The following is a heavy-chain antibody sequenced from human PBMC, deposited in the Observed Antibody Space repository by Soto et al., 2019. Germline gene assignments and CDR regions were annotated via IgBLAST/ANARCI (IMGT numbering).Heavy chain of an antibody. V-gene: IGHV3-33*01. CDR1: GFTFSSYG. CDR3: ARDTRYYDSSGYYY. J-gene: IGHJ4*02. Sequence: QVQLVESGGGVVQPGRSLRLSCAASGFTFSSYGMHWVRQAPGKGLEWVAVIWYDGSNKYYADSVKGRFTISRDNPKNPLYLQMNSLRAEYTAVYYCARDTRYYDSSGYYYWGQGTLVTVSS. CDR2: IWYDGSNK. D-gene: IGHD3-22*01.